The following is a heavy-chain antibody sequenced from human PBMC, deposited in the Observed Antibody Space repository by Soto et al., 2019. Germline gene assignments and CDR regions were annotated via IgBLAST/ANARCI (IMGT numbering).Heavy chain of an antibody. J-gene: IGHJ4*02. V-gene: IGHV1-69*01. Sequence: QVQLVQSGAEVKKPGSSVKVSCKASGGTFSSYAISWVRQAPGQGLEWMGGIIPIFGTANYAQKFQGRVTITADESTSTADMELSSLRSEDTAVYYCASQGLSIEVAGIDYWGQGTLVTVSS. CDR1: GGTFSSYA. D-gene: IGHD6-19*01. CDR2: IIPIFGTA. CDR3: ASQGLSIEVAGIDY.